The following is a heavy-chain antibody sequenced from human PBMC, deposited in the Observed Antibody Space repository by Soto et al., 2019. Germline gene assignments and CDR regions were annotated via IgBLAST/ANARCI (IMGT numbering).Heavy chain of an antibody. CDR2: ISSSSRYI. V-gene: IGHV3-21*01. CDR3: ARGLSYYDSSGYYGN. J-gene: IGHJ4*02. CDR1: GFTFSSYS. Sequence: EVQLVESGGGLVKPGGSLRLSCAASGFTFSSYSMNWVRQAPGKGLEWVSSISSSSRYIYYADSVKGRFTISRDNAKNGLSLQINSLRAEDTAVYYCARGLSYYDSSGYYGNWGQGTLVTVSS. D-gene: IGHD3-22*01.